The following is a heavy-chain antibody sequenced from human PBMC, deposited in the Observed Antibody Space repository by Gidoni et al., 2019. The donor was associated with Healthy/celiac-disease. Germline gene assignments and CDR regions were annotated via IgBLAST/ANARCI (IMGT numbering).Heavy chain of an antibody. CDR2: IYYSGST. Sequence: VQLHESGPGLVKPSQTLSLTCTVSGGSISSGAYYWSGIRQHPGKGKEWIGYIYYSGSTYYNPALKSRGTRSVDTYKNQFSLKLSSVTAADTDVYYCARGLQKYSSFPIDYWGQRTLVTISS. D-gene: IGHD6-6*01. CDR1: GGSISSGAYY. CDR3: ARGLQKYSSFPIDY. J-gene: IGHJ4*02. V-gene: IGHV4-31*03.